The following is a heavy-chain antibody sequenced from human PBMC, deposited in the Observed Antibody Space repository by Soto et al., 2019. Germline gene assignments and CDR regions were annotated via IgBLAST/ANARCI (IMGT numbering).Heavy chain of an antibody. J-gene: IGHJ4*02. CDR2: ISWNSGSI. V-gene: IGHV3-9*01. D-gene: IGHD3-10*01. CDR1: GFTFDDYA. CDR3: AKDTHYYGSGSPLGY. Sequence: EVQLVESGGGLVQPGRSLRLSCAASGFTFDDYAMHWVRQALGKGLEWVSGISWNSGSIGYADSVKGRFTISRDNAKNSLYLQMNSLRAEDTALYYCAKDTHYYGSGSPLGYWGQGTLVTVSS.